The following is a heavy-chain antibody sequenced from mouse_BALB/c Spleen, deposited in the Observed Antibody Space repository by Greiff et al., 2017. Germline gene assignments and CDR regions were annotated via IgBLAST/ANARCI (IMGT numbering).Heavy chain of an antibody. V-gene: IGHV1S81*02. Sequence: QVQLQQPGAELVKPGASVKLSCKASGYTFTSYWMHWVKQRPGQGLEWIGEINPSNGRTNYNEKFKSKATLTVDKSSSTAYMQLSSLTSEDSAVYYCARWNYYGTSRGYYFDYWGQGTTLTVSS. J-gene: IGHJ2*01. D-gene: IGHD1-1*01. CDR3: ARWNYYGTSRGYYFDY. CDR1: GYTFTSYW. CDR2: INPSNGRT.